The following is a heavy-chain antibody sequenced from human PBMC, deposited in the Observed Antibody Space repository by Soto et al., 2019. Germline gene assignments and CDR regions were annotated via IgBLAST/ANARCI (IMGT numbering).Heavy chain of an antibody. CDR1: GVSITTGGYS. J-gene: IGHJ4*02. Sequence: QLQLQESGSGLLKPSETLSLTCTVSGVSITTGGYSWGWVRQPPGKGLEWIGNMHHTGRTYYNPSLETRVTITVTKSKNQVSLKLNSVTAADTAVYYCAREHGSGSYGIDYWGQGALVTVSS. CDR3: AREHGSGSYGIDY. CDR2: MHHTGRT. V-gene: IGHV4-30-2*01. D-gene: IGHD3-10*01.